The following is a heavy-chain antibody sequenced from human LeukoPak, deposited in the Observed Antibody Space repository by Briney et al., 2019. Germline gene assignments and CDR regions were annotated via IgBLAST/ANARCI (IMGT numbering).Heavy chain of an antibody. V-gene: IGHV4-61*01. J-gene: IGHJ6*02. D-gene: IGHD7-27*01. Sequence: SETLSLTCTVSGGSVSSGSYYWSWIRQPPGKGLECIGYIYYSGSTNYNPSLKSRVTISVDTSKNQFSLKLSSVTAADTAVYYCARDGVLGSYGMDVWGQGTTVTVSS. CDR2: IYYSGST. CDR1: GGSVSSGSYY. CDR3: ARDGVLGSYGMDV.